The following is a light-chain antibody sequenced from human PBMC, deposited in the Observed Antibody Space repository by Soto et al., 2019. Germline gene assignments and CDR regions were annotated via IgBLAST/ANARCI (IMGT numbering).Light chain of an antibody. Sequence: QSVLTQPPSVSGAPGQRVTVSCTGTYSDIGAGHDVHWYQHLPGTPPKLLIYGHTSRPSGVPGRFSGSTSGTSASLTITGLQPEDEADYYCQSYDSSVRVFGGGTQLTVL. CDR1: YSDIGAGHD. CDR3: QSYDSSVRV. J-gene: IGLJ3*02. V-gene: IGLV1-40*01. CDR2: GHT.